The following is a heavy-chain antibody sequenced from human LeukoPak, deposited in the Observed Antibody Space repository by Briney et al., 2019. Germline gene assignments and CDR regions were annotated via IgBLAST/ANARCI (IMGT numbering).Heavy chain of an antibody. CDR1: GFTFSTYA. CDR2: ISGSGVST. Sequence: GGSLRLSCAASGFTFSTYAVSWVRQAPGKGLEWVSAISGSGVSTYYADSVKGRFTISRDNSKNTLYLQMNSLRAEDTAMYYCARSVWLGPSHAFDIWGQGTMVTVSS. V-gene: IGHV3-23*01. J-gene: IGHJ3*02. D-gene: IGHD3-10*01. CDR3: ARSVWLGPSHAFDI.